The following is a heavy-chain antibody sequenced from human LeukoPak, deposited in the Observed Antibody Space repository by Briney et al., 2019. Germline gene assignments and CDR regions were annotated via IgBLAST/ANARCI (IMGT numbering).Heavy chain of an antibody. J-gene: IGHJ4*02. CDR1: GFTFSSYS. Sequence: GGSLRLSCAASGFTFSSYSMNWVRQAPGKGLEWVSYTTSGSSTIYYADSVKGRFTISRDNAKNSLHLQMNSLRAEDTAVYYCARGVSVRGVMGDWGQGTLVTVSS. CDR2: TTSGSSTI. D-gene: IGHD3-10*01. V-gene: IGHV3-48*01. CDR3: ARGVSVRGVMGD.